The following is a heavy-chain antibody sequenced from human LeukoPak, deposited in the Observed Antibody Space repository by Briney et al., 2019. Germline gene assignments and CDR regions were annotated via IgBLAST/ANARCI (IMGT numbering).Heavy chain of an antibody. CDR1: GYTLTELS. CDR3: ATSGTYSSGWGLFDY. V-gene: IGHV1-24*01. D-gene: IGHD6-19*01. J-gene: IGHJ4*02. Sequence: ASVKVSCKVSGYTLTELSMHWVRQAPGKGLEWMGGFDPEDGETIYAQKFQGRVTMTEDTSTDTAYVELSSLRSEDTAVYYCATSGTYSSGWGLFDYWGQGTLVTVSS. CDR2: FDPEDGET.